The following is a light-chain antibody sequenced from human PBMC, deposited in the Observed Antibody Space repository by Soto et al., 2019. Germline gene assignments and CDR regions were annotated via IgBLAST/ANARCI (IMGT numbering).Light chain of an antibody. CDR2: EVI. J-gene: IGLJ1*01. CDR1: SSDVGGYNY. Sequence: QSALTQPPSASGSPGQSVTISCTGTSSDVGGYNYVSWYQQYPDKAPKLLIFEVIKRPSGVPDRFSGSKSGNTASLTVSGLQAEDEADYYCFSYAGSNTYVFGTGTKVTVL. CDR3: FSYAGSNTYV. V-gene: IGLV2-8*01.